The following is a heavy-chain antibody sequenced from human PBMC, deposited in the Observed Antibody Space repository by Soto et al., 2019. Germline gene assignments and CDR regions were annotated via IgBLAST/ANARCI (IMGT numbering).Heavy chain of an antibody. V-gene: IGHV3-48*01. J-gene: IGHJ4*02. D-gene: IGHD3-16*02. CDR1: GFTFSSYS. Sequence: GGSLRLSCAASGFTFSSYSMNWVRQAPGKGLEWVSYSSSSSSTIYYADSVKGRFTISRDNSKNTLYLQMNSLRAEDTAVYYCARDLRLGELSLSLLFDYWGQGTLVTVSS. CDR2: SSSSSSTI. CDR3: ARDLRLGELSLSLLFDY.